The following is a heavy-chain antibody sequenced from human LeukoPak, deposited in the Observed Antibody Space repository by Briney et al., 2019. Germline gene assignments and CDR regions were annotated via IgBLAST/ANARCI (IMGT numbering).Heavy chain of an antibody. D-gene: IGHD3-10*01. J-gene: IGHJ4*02. Sequence: GSLRLSCAASGFPFSNAWMSWVRQAPGKGLEWVGRIKSKTDGGKTDYAAPVQGRFSTSRDDSENTLYLQMNGLNTEDTAVYYCSTVSPYYGSGTTSPDSWGQGTLVVVSS. CDR3: STVSPYYGSGTTSPDS. CDR2: IKSKTDGGKT. V-gene: IGHV3-15*01. CDR1: GFPFSNAW.